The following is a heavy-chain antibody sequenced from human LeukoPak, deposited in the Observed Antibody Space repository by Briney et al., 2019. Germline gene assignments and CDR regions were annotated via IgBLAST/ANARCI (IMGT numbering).Heavy chain of an antibody. V-gene: IGHV4-34*01. J-gene: IGHJ5*02. CDR2: INHSGST. CDR1: GGPFSGYY. D-gene: IGHD3-10*01. Sequence: PSETLSLTCAVYGGPFSGYYWSWIRQPPGKGLEWIGEINHSGSTNYNPSLKSRVTISVDTSKNQFSLKLSSVTAADAAVYYCARRRGYYGSGRNWFDPWGQRTLVTVSS. CDR3: ARRRGYYGSGRNWFDP.